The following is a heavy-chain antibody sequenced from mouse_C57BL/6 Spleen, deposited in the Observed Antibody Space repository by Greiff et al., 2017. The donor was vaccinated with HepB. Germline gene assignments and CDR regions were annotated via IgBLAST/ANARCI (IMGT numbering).Heavy chain of an antibody. CDR1: GFTFSNYW. D-gene: IGHD2-4*01. CDR3: TYYDYDRDFDY. J-gene: IGHJ2*01. V-gene: IGHV6-3*01. CDR2: IRLKSDNYAT. Sequence: EVMLVESGGGLVQPGGSMKLSCVASGFTFSNYWMNWVRQSPEKGLEWVAQIRLKSDNYATHYAESVKGRFTISRDDSKSSVYLQMNNLRAEDTGIYYCTYYDYDRDFDYWGQGTTLTVSS.